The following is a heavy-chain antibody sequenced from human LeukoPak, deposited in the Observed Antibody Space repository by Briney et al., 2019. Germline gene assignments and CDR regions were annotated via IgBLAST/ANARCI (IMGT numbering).Heavy chain of an antibody. J-gene: IGHJ3*02. D-gene: IGHD3-22*01. Sequence: GGSLRLSCAASGLTVSSNFMHWVRQAPGKGLEWVAGIHMDHRTFYADSLKGRFTISRDNAKNSLYLQMNTLRAEDTAVYYCARVNYYDSSVPGAFDIWGQGTMVTVSS. V-gene: IGHV3-53*01. CDR3: ARVNYYDSSVPGAFDI. CDR2: IHMDHRT. CDR1: GLTVSSNF.